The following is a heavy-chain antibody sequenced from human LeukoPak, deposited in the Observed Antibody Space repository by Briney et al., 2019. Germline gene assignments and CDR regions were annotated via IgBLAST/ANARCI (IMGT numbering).Heavy chain of an antibody. D-gene: IGHD5-18*01. CDR1: GGTFSSYA. CDR2: IIPILGTA. Sequence: SVKVSCKASGGTFSSYAISWVRQAPGQGLEWMGGIIPILGTANYAQKFQGRVTITADKSTSTAYMELSSLRSEDTAVYYCARRGKRGYSLDYWGQGTLVTVSS. J-gene: IGHJ4*02. CDR3: ARRGKRGYSLDY. V-gene: IGHV1-69*10.